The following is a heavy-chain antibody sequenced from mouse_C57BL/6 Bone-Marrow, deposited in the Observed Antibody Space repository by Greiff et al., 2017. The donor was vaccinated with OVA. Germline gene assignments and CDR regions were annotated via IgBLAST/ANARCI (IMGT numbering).Heavy chain of an antibody. J-gene: IGHJ1*03. D-gene: IGHD3-3*01. Sequence: EVQRVESGGGLVKPGGSLKLSCAASGFTFSDYGMHWVRQAPEKGLEWVAYISSGSSTIYYADTVKGRFTISRDNAKNTLFLQMTSLRSEDTAMYYCARRADLICWYFDVWGTGTTVTVSS. V-gene: IGHV5-17*01. CDR3: ARRADLICWYFDV. CDR1: GFTFSDYG. CDR2: ISSGSSTI.